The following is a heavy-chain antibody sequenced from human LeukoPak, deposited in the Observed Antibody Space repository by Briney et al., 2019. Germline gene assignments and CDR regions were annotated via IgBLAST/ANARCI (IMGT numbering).Heavy chain of an antibody. V-gene: IGHV4-59*01. CDR2: IYYSGST. D-gene: IGHD3-3*01. CDR3: ARASYGFWSGYYPAIDY. CDR1: GGSISSYY. Sequence: SETLSLTCTVSGGSISSYYWSWIRQPPGKGLEWIGYIYYSGSTNYNPSLKSRVTISVDTSKNQFSLKLSSVTAADTAVYYCARASYGFWSGYYPAIDYWGQGTLVTVSS. J-gene: IGHJ4*02.